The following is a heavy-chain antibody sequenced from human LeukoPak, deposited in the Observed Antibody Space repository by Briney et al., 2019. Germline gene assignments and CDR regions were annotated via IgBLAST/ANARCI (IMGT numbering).Heavy chain of an antibody. CDR2: INPNSGGT. CDR1: GYTFTGYY. CDR3: ARAPLYNWNPFDY. V-gene: IGHV1-2*02. D-gene: IGHD1-20*01. J-gene: IGHJ4*02. Sequence: ASVKVACKASGYTFTGYYMHWVRQAPGQGLEWMGWINPNSGGTNYAQKFQGRVTMTRDTSISTAYMELSRLRSDDTAVYYCARAPLYNWNPFDYWGQGTLVTVSS.